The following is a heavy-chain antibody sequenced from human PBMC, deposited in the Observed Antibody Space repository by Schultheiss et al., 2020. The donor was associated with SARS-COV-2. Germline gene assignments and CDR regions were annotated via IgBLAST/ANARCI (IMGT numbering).Heavy chain of an antibody. D-gene: IGHD6-19*01. J-gene: IGHJ5*02. Sequence: GESLKISCSASGFTFSSYAMHWVRQAPGKGLEWVSAISGSGGSTYYADSVKGRFTISRDNSKNTLYLQMNSLRAEDTAVYYCAKDRAAVAGTGWFDPWGQGTLVTVSS. CDR3: AKDRAAVAGTGWFDP. CDR2: ISGSGGST. V-gene: IGHV3-23*01. CDR1: GFTFSSYA.